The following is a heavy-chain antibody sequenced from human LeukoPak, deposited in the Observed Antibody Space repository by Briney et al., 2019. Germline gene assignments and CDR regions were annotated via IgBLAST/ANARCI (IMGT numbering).Heavy chain of an antibody. D-gene: IGHD3-22*01. CDR2: ISGYNGNT. V-gene: IGHV1-18*01. J-gene: IGHJ4*02. CDR3: ARGYYDSSGNYPRYFDS. CDR1: GYTIISYG. Sequence: GASVKVSCKASGYTIISYGINWVRQAPGQGLEWMGWISGYNGNTNYAQKLQGRVTMTTDTSSSTAYMELRSLRSDDTAVYYCARGYYDSSGNYPRYFDSWGQGTLVTVSS.